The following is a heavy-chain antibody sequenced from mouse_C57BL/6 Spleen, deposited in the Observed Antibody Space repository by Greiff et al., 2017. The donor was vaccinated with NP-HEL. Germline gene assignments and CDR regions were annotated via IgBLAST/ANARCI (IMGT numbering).Heavy chain of an antibody. CDR3: VRDGSYASFAY. CDR1: GFTFNTYA. D-gene: IGHD1-1*01. J-gene: IGHJ3*01. CDR2: IRSKSSNYAT. V-gene: IGHV10-3*01. Sequence: EVQVVESGGGLVQPKGSLKLSCAASGFTFNTYAMHWVRQAPGKGLEWVARIRSKSSNYATYYADSVKDRFTISRDDSQSMLYLQMNNLKTEDTAMYSGVRDGSYASFAYWGQGTLVTVSA.